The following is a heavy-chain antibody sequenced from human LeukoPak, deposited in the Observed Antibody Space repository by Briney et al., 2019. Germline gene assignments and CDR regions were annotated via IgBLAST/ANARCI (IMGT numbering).Heavy chain of an antibody. CDR1: GGSFSGYY. J-gene: IGHJ4*02. D-gene: IGHD6-13*01. V-gene: IGHV4-34*01. CDR2: INHSGST. Sequence: PSETLSLTCAVYGGSFSGYYWSWIRQPPGKGLEWIGEINHSGSTNYNPSLKSRVTISVDPSKNQCSLKLSSVTAADTAVYYCARRGGGYSSSWYREFDYWGQGTLVTVSS. CDR3: ARRGGGYSSSWYREFDY.